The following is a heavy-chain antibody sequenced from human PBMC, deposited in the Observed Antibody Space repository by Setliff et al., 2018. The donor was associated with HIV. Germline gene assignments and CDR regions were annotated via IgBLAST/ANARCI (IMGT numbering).Heavy chain of an antibody. CDR1: GGSIRSYY. V-gene: IGHV4-4*09. CDR2: IYPGGESI. D-gene: IGHD3-22*01. CDR3: ATQSFSHTDHYYYAAFDI. J-gene: IGHJ3*02. Sequence: PSETLSLTCTVSGGSIRSYYWNWLRQPPGKGLELIGYIYPGGESINYNPSLKSRLTISVDTSKNLLSLKLRSVTAADTAAYYWATQSFSHTDHYYYAAFDICGQGTMVTVS.